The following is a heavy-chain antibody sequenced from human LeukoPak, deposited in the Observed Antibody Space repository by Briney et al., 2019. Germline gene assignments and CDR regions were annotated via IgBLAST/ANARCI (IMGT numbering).Heavy chain of an antibody. V-gene: IGHV4-59*08. CDR2: IYYSGST. CDR3: ARKGDYGDFYFDY. J-gene: IGHJ4*02. Sequence: SETLSLTCTVSGGSISSYYWSWIRQPPGKGLEWIGYIYYSGSTNYNPSLKSRVTISVDTSENQFSLKLSSVTAADTAVYYCARKGDYGDFYFDYWGQGTLVTVSS. CDR1: GGSISSYY. D-gene: IGHD4-17*01.